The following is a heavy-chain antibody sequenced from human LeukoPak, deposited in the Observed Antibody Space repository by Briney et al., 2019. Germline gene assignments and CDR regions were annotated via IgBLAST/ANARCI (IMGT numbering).Heavy chain of an antibody. D-gene: IGHD6-13*01. V-gene: IGHV4-59*01. CDR2: IYYSGST. Sequence: SETLSLTCTVSAGSISSYYWSWIRQPPGKGLEWIGYIYYSGSTSYNPSLKSRVTISVDTSKNQFSLKLCSVTAADTAVYYCARANPYSSSWYQTYYFDYWGQGTLVTVSS. CDR3: ARANPYSSSWYQTYYFDY. J-gene: IGHJ4*02. CDR1: AGSISSYY.